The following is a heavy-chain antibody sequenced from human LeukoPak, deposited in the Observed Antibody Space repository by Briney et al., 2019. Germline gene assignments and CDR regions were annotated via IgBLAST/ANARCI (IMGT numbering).Heavy chain of an antibody. CDR2: ISGSGGST. CDR3: AKDLDYDFWSGPQFDY. V-gene: IGHV3-23*01. J-gene: IGHJ4*02. Sequence: GGSLRLSCEASRFIRLSTSAMSWVRLAPGKGLEWVSAISGSGGSTYYADSVKGRFTISRDNSKNTLYLQMNSLRAEDTAVYYCAKDLDYDFWSGPQFDYWGQGTLVTVSS. CDR1: RFIRLSTSA. D-gene: IGHD3-3*01.